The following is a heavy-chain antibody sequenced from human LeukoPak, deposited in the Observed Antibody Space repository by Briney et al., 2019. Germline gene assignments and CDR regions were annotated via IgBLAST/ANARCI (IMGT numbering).Heavy chain of an antibody. V-gene: IGHV3-30*02. Sequence: PGGSLTLSCAASGFTFSSYGMHWVRQAPSKGLEWVAFIRYDGSNKYYADSVKGRFTISRDNSKNTLYLQMNSLRAEDTAVYYCAKNWEYIGWFDRWGQGTLVTVSS. CDR2: IRYDGSNK. D-gene: IGHD2/OR15-2a*01. CDR3: AKNWEYIGWFDR. CDR1: GFTFSSYG. J-gene: IGHJ5*02.